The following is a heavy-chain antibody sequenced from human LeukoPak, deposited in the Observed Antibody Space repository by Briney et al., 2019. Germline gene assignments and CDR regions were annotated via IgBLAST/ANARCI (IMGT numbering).Heavy chain of an antibody. CDR3: ARSRDILRYKYAMDV. V-gene: IGHV3-53*01. J-gene: IGHJ6*02. D-gene: IGHD3-9*01. Sequence: PGGSLRLSCAASGFSVSSNHMSWVRQAPGVGLEWVSLLYTDGTTHYADAVKGRFTISRDKSKNTLYLKMNSLRAEDTAVHHCARSRDILRYKYAMDVWGQGTTVTVSS. CDR1: GFSVSSNH. CDR2: LYTDGTT.